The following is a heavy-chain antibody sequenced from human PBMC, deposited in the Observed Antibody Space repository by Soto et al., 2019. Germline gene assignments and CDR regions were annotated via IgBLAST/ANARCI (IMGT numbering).Heavy chain of an antibody. CDR1: GCTLSIYV. D-gene: IGHD2-2*01. CDR2: IIPIFGTA. CDR3: AAFYCSRSDW. J-gene: IGHJ2*01. V-gene: IGHV1-69*05. Sequence: LLKLACKTSGCTLSIYVMGRVRNAPRQGLEWMGGIIPIFGTANYAQKFQDRVTITRDESTSTAYMELSSLRSEDTAVYYCAAFYCSRSDW.